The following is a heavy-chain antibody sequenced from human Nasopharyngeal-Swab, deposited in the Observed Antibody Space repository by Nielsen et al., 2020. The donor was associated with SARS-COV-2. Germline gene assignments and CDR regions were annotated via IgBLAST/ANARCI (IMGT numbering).Heavy chain of an antibody. Sequence: SETLSLTCTVSGGSISSYYWSWIRQPPGKGLEWIGEINHSGSTNYNPSLKSRVTISVDTSKNQFSLKLSSVTAADTAVYYCAGSPTGDTAMPRPDYWGQGTLVTVSS. V-gene: IGHV4-34*01. D-gene: IGHD5-18*01. CDR3: AGSPTGDTAMPRPDY. CDR2: INHSGST. CDR1: GGSISSYY. J-gene: IGHJ4*02.